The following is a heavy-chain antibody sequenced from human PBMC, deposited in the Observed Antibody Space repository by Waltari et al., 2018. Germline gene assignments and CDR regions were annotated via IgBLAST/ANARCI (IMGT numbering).Heavy chain of an antibody. CDR1: GGSLSSRSYF. Sequence: QLQLQESGPGLVKPSETLSLTCTVSGGSLSSRSYFWPWIRQPPGKGLEWIGRIYYSGSTYYNLSLKSRVTISVDRSTNQVSLKLTSVTAADTAVYFCAREVPRNGYIGLIYYYMDVWGKGTTVTVSS. CDR3: AREVPRNGYIGLIYYYMDV. V-gene: IGHV4-39*01. D-gene: IGHD5-12*01. CDR2: IYYSGST. J-gene: IGHJ6*03.